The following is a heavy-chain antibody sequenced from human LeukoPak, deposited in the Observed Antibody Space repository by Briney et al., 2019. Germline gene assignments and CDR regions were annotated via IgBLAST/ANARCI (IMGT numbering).Heavy chain of an antibody. CDR2: INPSGGST. CDR3: ARDRQLVNWGLEGIDY. D-gene: IGHD7-27*01. V-gene: IGHV1-46*01. J-gene: IGHJ4*02. Sequence: ASVKVSCKASGYTFTSYYMHWVRQAPGQGLEWMGLINPSGGSTSYAQKFQGRVTMTRDTSTSTVYMELSSLRSEDTAVYYCARDRQLVNWGLEGIDYWGQGTLVTVSS. CDR1: GYTFTSYY.